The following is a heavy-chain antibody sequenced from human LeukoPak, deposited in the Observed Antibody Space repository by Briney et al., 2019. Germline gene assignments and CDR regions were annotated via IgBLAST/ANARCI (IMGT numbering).Heavy chain of an antibody. Sequence: SETLSLTCTVSGGSIRSSYYYWGWIRQPPGKGLEWIGSIYYSGSTYYNPSLKSRVTISVDTSKNQFSLKLSSVTAADTAVYYCARSSYDFWSGYYSNWFDPWGQGTLVTVSS. CDR3: ARSSYDFWSGYYSNWFDP. CDR1: GGSIRSSYYY. CDR2: IYYSGST. J-gene: IGHJ5*02. V-gene: IGHV4-39*01. D-gene: IGHD3-3*01.